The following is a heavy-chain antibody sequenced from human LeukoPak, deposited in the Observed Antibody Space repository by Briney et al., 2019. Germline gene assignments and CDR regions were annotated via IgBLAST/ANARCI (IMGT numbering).Heavy chain of an antibody. D-gene: IGHD6-19*01. Sequence: GGSLRLSCSPPGFTSSIYARHWVRPAPGKGRGSVSGIFVIVDSTYYADSVKGRFTISRDNSQNTLYLQMNSLRAEDTAVYYCVKAPRRPLAVAGTGYFFDSWGQGTLVTVAS. V-gene: IGHV3-64D*09. CDR2: IFVIVDST. CDR1: GFTSSIYA. CDR3: VKAPRRPLAVAGTGYFFDS. J-gene: IGHJ4*02.